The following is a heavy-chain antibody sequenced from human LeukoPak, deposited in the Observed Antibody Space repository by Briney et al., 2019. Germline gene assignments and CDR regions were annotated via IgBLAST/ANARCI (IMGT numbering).Heavy chain of an antibody. CDR2: IHYSGTT. Sequence: SETLSPTCTVSGGSINTYYWSWIRQPPGKGLEWIGYIHYSGTTNSNPSLKSRVTISVDTSKNQFSLKLRSVTAADTAVYFCARAAAYFDYWGQGTLVTVSS. CDR3: ARAAAYFDY. J-gene: IGHJ4*02. D-gene: IGHD2-2*01. CDR1: GGSINTYY. V-gene: IGHV4-59*01.